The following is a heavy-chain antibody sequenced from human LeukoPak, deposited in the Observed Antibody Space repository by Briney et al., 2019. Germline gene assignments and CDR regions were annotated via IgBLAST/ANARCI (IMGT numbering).Heavy chain of an antibody. J-gene: IGHJ5*02. CDR1: GYTFTGYY. CDR3: ARSTSGSYYWFDP. CDR2: INPNSGGT. Sequence: ASVKVSCKASGYTFTGYYMHWVRQAPGQGLERMGWINPNSGGTNYAQKFQGRVTMTRDTSIRTAYMELSRLRSDDTAVYYCARSTSGSYYWFDPWGQGTLVTVSS. V-gene: IGHV1-2*02. D-gene: IGHD1-26*01.